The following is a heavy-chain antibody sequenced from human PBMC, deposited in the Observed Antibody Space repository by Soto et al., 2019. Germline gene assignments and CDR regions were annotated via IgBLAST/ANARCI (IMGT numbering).Heavy chain of an antibody. J-gene: IGHJ3*02. CDR3: ATDYAMIVRAFDI. V-gene: IGHV3-30-3*01. Sequence: QVQLVESGGGVVQPGRSLRLSCAASGFTFSSYAMHWVRQAPGKGLEWVAVISYDGSNKYYADSVKGRFTISRDNSKNTLYLQMNSLRAEDTAVYYCATDYAMIVRAFDIWGQGTMVTVSS. CDR2: ISYDGSNK. D-gene: IGHD3-22*01. CDR1: GFTFSSYA.